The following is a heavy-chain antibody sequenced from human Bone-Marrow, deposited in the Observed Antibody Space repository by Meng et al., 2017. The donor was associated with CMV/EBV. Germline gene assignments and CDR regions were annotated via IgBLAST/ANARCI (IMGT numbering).Heavy chain of an antibody. Sequence: ALVKVSCKASGYTFTSYYMHWVRQAPGQGLEWMGIINPSGGSTSYAQKFQGRVTMTRDTSTSTVYMELSSLRSEDTAVYYCARVGYDILTGYPADAFDIWGQGTMVTVSS. D-gene: IGHD3-9*01. CDR1: GYTFTSYY. J-gene: IGHJ3*02. V-gene: IGHV1-46*01. CDR3: ARVGYDILTGYPADAFDI. CDR2: INPSGGST.